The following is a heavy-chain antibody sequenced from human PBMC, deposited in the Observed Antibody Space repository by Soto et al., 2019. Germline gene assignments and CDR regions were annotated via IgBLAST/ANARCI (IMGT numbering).Heavy chain of an antibody. CDR1: GFTFSSYG. V-gene: IGHV3-30*18. CDR2: ISYDGSNK. D-gene: IGHD5-12*01. CDR3: AKDRLGYSYYYYGMDV. J-gene: IGHJ6*02. Sequence: PGGSLRLSCAASGFTFSSYGMHWVRQAPGKGLEWVAVISYDGSNKYYADSVKGRFTISRDNSKNTLYLRMNSLRAEDTAVYYCAKDRLGYSYYYYGMDVWGQGTTVTVSS.